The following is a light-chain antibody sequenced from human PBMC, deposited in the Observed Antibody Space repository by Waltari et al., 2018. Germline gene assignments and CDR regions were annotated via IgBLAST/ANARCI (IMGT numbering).Light chain of an antibody. CDR2: ASS. V-gene: IGKV1-39*01. CDR3: QQSYSTPLT. CDR1: QSSRRY. J-gene: IGKJ4*01. Sequence: DIQMTQSQSYLSASVGDRVTITCRASQSSRRYLNWYQHKPGKAPKSLIYASSILQSAVPSRVSGSGSGTDFTLTISSLQPEDFATYYCQQSYSTPLTFGGGTKVEIK.